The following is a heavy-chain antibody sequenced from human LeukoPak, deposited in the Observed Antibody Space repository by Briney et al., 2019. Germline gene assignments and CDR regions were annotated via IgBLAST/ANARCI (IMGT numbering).Heavy chain of an antibody. CDR2: INHSGST. CDR1: GGSFSGYY. CDR3: ARGYGSRGIAAAGTRAWFLGRGISHFDY. Sequence: SETLSLTCAVYGGSFSGYYWSWIRQPPGKGLEWIGEINHSGSTNYNPSLKSRVTISVDTSKNQFSLKLSSVTAADTAVYYCARGYGSRGIAAAGTRAWFLGRGISHFDYWGQGTLVTVSS. J-gene: IGHJ4*02. V-gene: IGHV4-34*01. D-gene: IGHD6-13*01.